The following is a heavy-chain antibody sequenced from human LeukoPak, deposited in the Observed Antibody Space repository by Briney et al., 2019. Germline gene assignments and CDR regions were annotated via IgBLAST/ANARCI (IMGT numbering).Heavy chain of an antibody. CDR1: GYTFTEYY. Sequence: GASVKVSCKASGYTFTEYYMHWVRQAPGQGLEWMGWINPNSGGANYAENFQGRVTMTRDTSISTAYMELSSLRYDDMALYYCARGQSLNDYWGQGTLVTVSS. CDR3: ARGQSLNDY. V-gene: IGHV1-2*02. CDR2: INPNSGGA. J-gene: IGHJ4*02.